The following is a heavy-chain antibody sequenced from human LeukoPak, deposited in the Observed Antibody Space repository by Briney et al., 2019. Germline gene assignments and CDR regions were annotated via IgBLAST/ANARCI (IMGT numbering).Heavy chain of an antibody. Sequence: ASVXVSCKASGYTFTSYDINWVRQATGQGLEWMGWMNPHSGNTGYAQKFRGRVTITRNTSISTAYLELSSLSSEDTAVYYCARNVAYTGDFDYWGQGTLVTVSS. CDR3: ARNVAYTGDFDY. CDR1: GYTFTSYD. CDR2: MNPHSGNT. J-gene: IGHJ4*02. V-gene: IGHV1-8*03. D-gene: IGHD3-16*01.